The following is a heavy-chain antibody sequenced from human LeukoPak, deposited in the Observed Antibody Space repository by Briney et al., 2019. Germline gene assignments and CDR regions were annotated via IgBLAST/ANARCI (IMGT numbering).Heavy chain of an antibody. CDR3: ARDDSSSPYYFDY. Sequence: PSQTLSLTCTVSGGSFSSGDYSWSWIRQPAGKGLEWIGRIYTSGSTNYNPSLKSRVTISVDTSKNQFSLKLSSVTAADTAVYYCARDDSSSPYYFDYWGQGTLVTVSS. D-gene: IGHD6-13*01. V-gene: IGHV4-61*02. CDR1: GGSFSSGDYS. J-gene: IGHJ4*02. CDR2: IYTSGST.